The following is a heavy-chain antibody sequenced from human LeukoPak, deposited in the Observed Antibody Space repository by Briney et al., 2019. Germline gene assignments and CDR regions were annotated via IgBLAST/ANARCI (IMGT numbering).Heavy chain of an antibody. V-gene: IGHV3-23*01. CDR1: GITLSNYG. CDR2: ISGSGGST. Sequence: GGSLRLSCAVSGITLSNYGMSWVRQAPGKGLEWVSAISGSGGSTYYADSVKGRFTISRDNSKNTLYLQMNSLRAEDTAVYYCAKDRNYDSSGYYPYWGQGTLVTVSS. J-gene: IGHJ4*02. CDR3: AKDRNYDSSGYYPY. D-gene: IGHD3-22*01.